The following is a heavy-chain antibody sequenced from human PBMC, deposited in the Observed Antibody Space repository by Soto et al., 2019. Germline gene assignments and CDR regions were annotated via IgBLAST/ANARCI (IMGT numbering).Heavy chain of an antibody. CDR3: ATKIHATWLWTS. Sequence: GGSLRLSCAASGFTFSGKTMYWVRQAPGQGLEWVALISPDGSQIFYAASVKGRFTISRANSKTTLYLQMNSLRAEDTSLSLCATKIHATWLWTSWGQGTLVTVSS. V-gene: IGHV3-30-3*01. D-gene: IGHD1-1*01. CDR1: GFTFSGKT. J-gene: IGHJ5*02. CDR2: ISPDGSQI.